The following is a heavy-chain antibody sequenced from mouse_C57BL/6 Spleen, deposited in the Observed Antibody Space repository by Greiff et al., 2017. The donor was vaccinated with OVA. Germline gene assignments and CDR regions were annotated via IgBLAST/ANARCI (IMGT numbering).Heavy chain of an antibody. CDR2: IYPRSGNT. CDR3: ARDDRVDY. CDR1: GYTFTSYG. Sequence: QVQLQQSGAELARPGASVKLSCKASGYTFTSYGISWVKQRTGQGLEWIGEIYPRSGNTYSNEKFKGKATLTADKSSSTAYMELRSLTSEDSAVYFCARDDRVDYWGQGTTLTVSS. J-gene: IGHJ2*01. V-gene: IGHV1-81*01. D-gene: IGHD2-12*01.